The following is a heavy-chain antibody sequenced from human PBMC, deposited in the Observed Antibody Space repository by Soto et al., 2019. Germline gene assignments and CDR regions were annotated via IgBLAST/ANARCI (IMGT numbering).Heavy chain of an antibody. CDR1: GGFVSSGSYY. CDR2: MSHSGGT. CDR3: ARVERGTATTVVDAFDI. D-gene: IGHD1-1*01. Sequence: QVQLQQWGAGLLKPSETLSLTCAVYGGFVSSGSYYWSWIRQPPGKGLEGIGEMSHSGGTHFNPYLKRRVTISVDTSKNQFSLKMSSVPAADTALYYCARVERGTATTVVDAFDIWGPGTMVTVSS. V-gene: IGHV4-34*01. J-gene: IGHJ3*02.